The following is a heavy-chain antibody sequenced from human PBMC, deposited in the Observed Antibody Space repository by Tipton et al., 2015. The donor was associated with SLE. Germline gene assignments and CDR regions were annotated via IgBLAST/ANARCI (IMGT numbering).Heavy chain of an antibody. J-gene: IGHJ4*02. Sequence: SLRLSCAASGFTFSSYAMSWVRQAPGKGLEWVSAISGSGGSTYYADSVKGRFTISRDNSKNTLYLQMNSLRPEDTAVYYCARESFPGVGWYSKGYWGQGTLVTVSS. CDR2: ISGSGGST. D-gene: IGHD6-19*01. CDR3: ARESFPGVGWYSKGY. CDR1: GFTFSSYA. V-gene: IGHV3-23*01.